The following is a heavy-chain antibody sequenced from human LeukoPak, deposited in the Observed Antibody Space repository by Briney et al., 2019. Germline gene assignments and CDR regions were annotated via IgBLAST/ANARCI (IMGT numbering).Heavy chain of an antibody. CDR3: TRDAFGGVIAPYFHD. J-gene: IGHJ4*02. CDR2: LNWNGDKT. CDR1: GFTLDDSD. D-gene: IGHD3-16*02. V-gene: IGHV3-20*04. Sequence: GGSLRLSCVASGFTLDDSDLSWVRQVPGKGLEWVCGLNWNGDKTGYADSVKGRFIISRDNAKNSLYLQMNSLRAEDTALYYCTRDAFGGVIAPYFHDWGQGTRVTVSS.